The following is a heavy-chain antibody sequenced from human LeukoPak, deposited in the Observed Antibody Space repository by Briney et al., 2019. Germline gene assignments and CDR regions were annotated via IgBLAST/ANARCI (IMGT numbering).Heavy chain of an antibody. V-gene: IGHV3-7*01. D-gene: IGHD4-17*01. CDR3: ARGYYGDYVLDAFDI. CDR2: IKQDGTEK. CDR1: GFSFTTYW. Sequence: RPGGSLRLSCAASGFSFTTYWMSWVRQAPGKGLEWVANIKQDGTEKYYVDSVKGRFTISRDNAKNSLYLQMNSLRAEDTAVYYCARGYYGDYVLDAFDIWGQGTMVTVSS. J-gene: IGHJ3*02.